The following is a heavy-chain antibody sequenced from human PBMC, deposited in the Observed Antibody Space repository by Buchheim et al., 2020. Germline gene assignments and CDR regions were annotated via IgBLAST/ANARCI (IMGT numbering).Heavy chain of an antibody. CDR1: GGSISSGDYY. Sequence: QVQLQESGPGLAKPSETLSLTCAVSGGSISSGDYYWSWIRQSPGKGLEWIGYIYYSGTTYYNPSLKSRATISVNTSKNQFSLKLSSVTAADTAVYYCARGGPLVDVWGQGTT. CDR3: ARGGPLVDV. D-gene: IGHD3-16*01. CDR2: IYYSGTT. V-gene: IGHV4-30-4*01. J-gene: IGHJ6*02.